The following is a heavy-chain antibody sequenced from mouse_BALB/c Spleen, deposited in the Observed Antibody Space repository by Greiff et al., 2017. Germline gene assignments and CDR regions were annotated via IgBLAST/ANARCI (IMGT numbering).Heavy chain of an antibody. D-gene: IGHD2-14*01. CDR3: ARKGYGPYYAMDY. J-gene: IGHJ4*01. Sequence: VKLMEPGPGLVQPSQSLSITCTVSGFSLTSFGVHWVRQYPGKGLEWLGVLWSGGSTDINAAFTSRLSISKDNSKSQVFFKMNSLQANDTAIYYCARKGYGPYYAMDYWGQGTSVTVSS. V-gene: IGHV2-2*02. CDR1: GFSLTSFG. CDR2: LWSGGST.